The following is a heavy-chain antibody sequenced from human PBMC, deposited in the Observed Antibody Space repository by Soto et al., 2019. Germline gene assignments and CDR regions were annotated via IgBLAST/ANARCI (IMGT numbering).Heavy chain of an antibody. CDR2: ISGSGGRS. J-gene: IGHJ5*02. D-gene: IGHD6-13*01. CDR1: GFTFSNYA. Sequence: GGSLRLSCAASGFTFSNYAMTWVRQGPGKGLEWVSGISGSGGRSYYADSVKGRFTISRDNSKSTLYLQMNSLRAEDTAVYYCASSTVIAAAGTLGWFDPWGQGTLVTVSS. V-gene: IGHV3-23*01. CDR3: ASSTVIAAAGTLGWFDP.